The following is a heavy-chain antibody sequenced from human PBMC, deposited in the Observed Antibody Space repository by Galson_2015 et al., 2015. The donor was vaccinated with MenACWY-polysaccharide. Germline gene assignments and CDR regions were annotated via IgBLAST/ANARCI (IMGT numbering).Heavy chain of an antibody. CDR1: GFTFNNYP. CDR2: ISASGDST. J-gene: IGHJ6*02. CDR3: AKDRDVQPAVARATYGLDV. Sequence: SLRLSCAASGFTFNNYPMSWVRQAPGKGLEWVSAISASGDSTYYVGSVKGRFTVSRDDSKHTLYLQMNSLRAEDTAVYYCAKDRDVQPAVARATYGLDVWGQGTTVTVSS. V-gene: IGHV3-23*01. D-gene: IGHD6-19*01.